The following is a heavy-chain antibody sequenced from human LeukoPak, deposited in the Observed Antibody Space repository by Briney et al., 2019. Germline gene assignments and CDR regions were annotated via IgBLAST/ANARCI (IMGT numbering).Heavy chain of an antibody. V-gene: IGHV3-13*01. CDR3: TGGYVYSYDY. CDR2: IGTAGDA. CDR1: GFPFRGYD. J-gene: IGHJ4*02. D-gene: IGHD3-16*01. Sequence: GGSLRLSCVASGFPFRGYDMHWVRQAPGKGLEWGSAIGTAGDAYYPGTVRGRCATSRENTKNSLYLQMNSLRADDTVVYYCTGGYVYSYDYWGQGIMVTVSS.